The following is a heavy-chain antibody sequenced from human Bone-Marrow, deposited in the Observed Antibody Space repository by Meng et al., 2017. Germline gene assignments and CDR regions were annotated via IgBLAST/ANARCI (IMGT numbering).Heavy chain of an antibody. Sequence: SVKVSCKASGGTFSSYAISWVRQAPGQGLEWMGGITPIFGTANYAQKFQGRVTITADKSTSTAYMELSSLRSEDTAVYYCALTSYSWFDPWGQGTLVTVSS. CDR1: GGTFSSYA. CDR2: ITPIFGTA. J-gene: IGHJ5*02. V-gene: IGHV1-69*06. D-gene: IGHD2-21*01. CDR3: ALTSYSWFDP.